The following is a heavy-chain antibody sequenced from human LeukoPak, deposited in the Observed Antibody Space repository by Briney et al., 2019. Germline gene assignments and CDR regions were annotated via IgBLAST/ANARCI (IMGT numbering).Heavy chain of an antibody. CDR3: ARPLYSSSSHHSYYGMDV. Sequence: PGGSLRLSCAASGFTFSSYAMYWVRQAPGKGLEWVTLISYDGSNKHYADSVKGRFTISRDNSKNTLDLQMNSLRTEDTAVYYCARPLYSSSSHHSYYGMDVWGQGTTVIVSS. V-gene: IGHV3-30-3*01. D-gene: IGHD6-6*01. J-gene: IGHJ6*02. CDR2: ISYDGSNK. CDR1: GFTFSSYA.